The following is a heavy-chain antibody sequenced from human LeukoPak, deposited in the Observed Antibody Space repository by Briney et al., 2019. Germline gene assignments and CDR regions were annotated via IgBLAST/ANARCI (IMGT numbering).Heavy chain of an antibody. V-gene: IGHV1-69*01. D-gene: IGHD3-22*01. Sequence: GASVKDSCKASGGTFSSYAISWVRQAPGQGLEWMGGIIPIFGTANYAQKFQGRVTITADESTSTAYMELSSLRSEDTAVYYCARDLHDGGGYPTYFDYWGQGTLVTVSS. CDR3: ARDLHDGGGYPTYFDY. CDR2: IIPIFGTA. CDR1: GGTFSSYA. J-gene: IGHJ4*02.